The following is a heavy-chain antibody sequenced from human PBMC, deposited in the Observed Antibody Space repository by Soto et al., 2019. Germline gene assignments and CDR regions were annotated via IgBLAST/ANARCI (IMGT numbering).Heavy chain of an antibody. CDR1: GFTFSSYS. CDR3: ARALSRVRGVSFYYGLDL. Sequence: GGSLRLSCAASGFTFSSYSMTWVRQAPGKGLEWVSAMTSSSTYIFYSDSVKGRFTISRDNAKNSLYLQMNSLRAEDTAVYYCARALSRVRGVSFYYGLDLWGQGTTVTVSS. V-gene: IGHV3-21*01. CDR2: MTSSSTYI. J-gene: IGHJ6*02. D-gene: IGHD3-10*01.